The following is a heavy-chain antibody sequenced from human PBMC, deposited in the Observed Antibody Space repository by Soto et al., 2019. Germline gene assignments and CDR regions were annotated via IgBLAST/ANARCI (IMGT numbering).Heavy chain of an antibody. CDR1: GFTFDDYA. CDR3: VKDVIGYCSAGNCFPDSYFDY. J-gene: IGHJ4*02. Sequence: EVQLVESGGGWVQPGRSLRLSCAASGFTFDDYAMHWVRQAPGKGLDWVSGISWNSGTKGYADSVKGRFTISRDNAKNSLYLQMSGLRAEDTAFYYCVKDVIGYCSAGNCFPDSYFDYWGQGALITVSS. V-gene: IGHV3-9*01. D-gene: IGHD2-15*01. CDR2: ISWNSGTK.